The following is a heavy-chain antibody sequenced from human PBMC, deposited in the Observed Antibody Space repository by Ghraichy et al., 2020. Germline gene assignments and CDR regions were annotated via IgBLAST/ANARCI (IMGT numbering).Heavy chain of an antibody. V-gene: IGHV4-59*01. CDR1: GGSISSYY. J-gene: IGHJ4*02. CDR2: IYYSGST. D-gene: IGHD4-11*01. Sequence: SETLSLTCTVSGGSISSYYWSWIRQPPGKGLEWIGYIYYSGSTNYNPSLKSRVTISVDTSKNQFSLKLSSVTAADTAVYYCARSGVQYLLSSLDYWGQGTLVTVSS. CDR3: ARSGVQYLLSSLDY.